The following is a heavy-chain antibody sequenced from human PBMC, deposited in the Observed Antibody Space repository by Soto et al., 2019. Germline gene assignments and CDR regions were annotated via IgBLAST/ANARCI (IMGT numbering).Heavy chain of an antibody. CDR3: ARHATKYYDFWSGYRYGMDV. J-gene: IGHJ6*02. Sequence: GEFLKISCKGSGYSFTSYWIGWVRQMPGKGLEWMGIIYPGDSDTRYSPSFQGQVTISADKSISTAYLQWSSLKASDTAMYYCARHATKYYDFWSGYRYGMDVWGQGTTVTVSS. CDR1: GYSFTSYW. V-gene: IGHV5-51*01. D-gene: IGHD3-3*01. CDR2: IYPGDSDT.